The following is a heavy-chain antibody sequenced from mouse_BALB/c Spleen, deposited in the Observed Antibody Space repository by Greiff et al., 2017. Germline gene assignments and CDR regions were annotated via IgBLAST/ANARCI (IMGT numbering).Heavy chain of an antibody. CDR1: GFTFSSYA. D-gene: IGHD1-1*01. CDR2: ISSGGST. J-gene: IGHJ4*01. CDR3: ARFFYYYGSYYYAMDY. V-gene: IGHV5-6-5*01. Sequence: EVKLVESGGGLVKPGGSQKLSCAASGFTFSSYAMSWVRQTPEKRLEWVASISSGGSTYYPDSVKCRFTISRDNARNILYLQMSSLRSEDTAMYYCARFFYYYGSYYYAMDYWGQGTSVTVSS.